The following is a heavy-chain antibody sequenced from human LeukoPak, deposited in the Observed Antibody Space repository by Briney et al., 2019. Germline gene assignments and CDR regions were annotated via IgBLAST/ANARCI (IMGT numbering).Heavy chain of an antibody. CDR3: ARAGLGNSFDP. J-gene: IGHJ5*02. CDR1: GGSISSSSYY. D-gene: IGHD3-22*01. Sequence: SETLSLTCTVSGGSISSSSYYWGWIRQPPGKGLEWVGSIYYSGSTYYNPSLKSRVTISVDTSKNQFSLKLSSVTAADTAVYYCARAGLGNSFDPWGQGTLVTVSS. CDR2: IYYSGST. V-gene: IGHV4-39*01.